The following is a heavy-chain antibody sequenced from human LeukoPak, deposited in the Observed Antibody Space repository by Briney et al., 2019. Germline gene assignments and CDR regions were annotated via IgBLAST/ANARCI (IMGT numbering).Heavy chain of an antibody. V-gene: IGHV4-61*02. CDR1: GGSISSGSYY. J-gene: IGHJ6*04. Sequence: SETLSLTCTVSGGSISSGSYYWSWIRQPAGKGLEWIGRIYTSGSTNYNPSLESRVTMSVDTSKNQFSLKLTSVTAADTAVYYCAREYCSSSSCFHYSYYYFMDVWGKGTKVTVSS. CDR2: IYTSGST. D-gene: IGHD2-2*01. CDR3: AREYCSSSSCFHYSYYYFMDV.